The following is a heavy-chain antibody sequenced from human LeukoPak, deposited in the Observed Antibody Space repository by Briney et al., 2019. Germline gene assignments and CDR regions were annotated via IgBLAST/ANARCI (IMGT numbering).Heavy chain of an antibody. D-gene: IGHD3-22*01. J-gene: IGHJ3*02. CDR3: AREPINIHYYDSSGSQEHAFDI. CDR2: IIPIFGTA. Sequence: GASVKVSCKASGGTFSSYAISWVRQAPGQGLEWMGGIIPIFGTANYAQKFQGRVTITADESTSTAYMELSSLRSEDTAVYYCAREPINIHYYDSSGSQEHAFDIWGQGTMVTVSS. CDR1: GGTFSSYA. V-gene: IGHV1-69*13.